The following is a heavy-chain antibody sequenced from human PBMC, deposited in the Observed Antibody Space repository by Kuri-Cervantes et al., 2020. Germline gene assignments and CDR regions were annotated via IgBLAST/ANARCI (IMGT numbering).Heavy chain of an antibody. D-gene: IGHD3-10*01. Sequence: GEALKISCAASGFTFSDYYMNWIRQAPGKGLEWVSYISGSDNTISYADSVKGRFTISRDNAKNSLYLQMNSLRAEDTAVYYCARDRKYYGSDYYYYYMDVWGKGTTVTVSS. V-gene: IGHV3-11*04. J-gene: IGHJ6*03. CDR1: GFTFSDYY. CDR2: ISGSDNTI. CDR3: ARDRKYYGSDYYYYYMDV.